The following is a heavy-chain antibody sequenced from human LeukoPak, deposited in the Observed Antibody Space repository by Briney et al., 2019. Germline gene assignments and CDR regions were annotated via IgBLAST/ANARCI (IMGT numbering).Heavy chain of an antibody. CDR2: IKQDESEK. D-gene: IGHD4-11*01. CDR3: ARGSAVTANNFDF. J-gene: IGHJ4*02. Sequence: GGSLRLSCAASGFTSSNYWMSWVRQAPGKGLEWVANIKQDESEKYYVDSVKGRFTISRDNAKNSLYLQMNSLRAEDTAVYYCARGSAVTANNFDFWGQGTLVTVSS. CDR1: GFTSSNYW. V-gene: IGHV3-7*01.